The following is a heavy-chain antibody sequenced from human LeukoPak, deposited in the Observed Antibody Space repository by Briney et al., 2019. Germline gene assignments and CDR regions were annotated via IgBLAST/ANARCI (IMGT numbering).Heavy chain of an antibody. V-gene: IGHV3-48*04. Sequence: GGSLRLSCAASGFTFSSYSMNWVRQAPGKGLEWVSYISSSSSTIYYADSVKGRFTISRDNAKNSLYLQMNSLRAEDTAVYYCAREYYDFWSGYLDAFDIWGQGTMVTVSS. CDR3: AREYYDFWSGYLDAFDI. D-gene: IGHD3-3*01. J-gene: IGHJ3*02. CDR2: ISSSSSTI. CDR1: GFTFSSYS.